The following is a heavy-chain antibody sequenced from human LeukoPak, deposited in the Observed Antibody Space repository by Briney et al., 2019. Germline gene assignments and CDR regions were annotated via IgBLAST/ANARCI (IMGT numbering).Heavy chain of an antibody. V-gene: IGHV1-69*13. D-gene: IGHD3-3*01. CDR2: IIPIWGTA. Sequence: SVKVSCKASGGTFISYAISWVRQAPGQGLEWVGGIIPIWGTANYAQKFQGRGTITADESTSTAYMELSSLRSEDTAVYYCARDRTRQLRFLERRYYYYYYGMDVWGQGTTVTVSS. CDR3: ARDRTRQLRFLERRYYYYYYGMDV. CDR1: GGTFISYA. J-gene: IGHJ6*02.